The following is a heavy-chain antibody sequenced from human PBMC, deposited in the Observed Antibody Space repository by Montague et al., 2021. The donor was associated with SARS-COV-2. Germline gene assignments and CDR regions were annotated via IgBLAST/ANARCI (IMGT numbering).Heavy chain of an antibody. CDR1: GGSMSDHY. CDR3: ARENTVTTFGGAYYVDS. V-gene: IGHV4-59*11. J-gene: IGHJ4*02. CDR2: IYYSGGI. Sequence: SETLSLTCTVSGGSMSDHYWAWIRQPPGKGLEWLAYIYYSGGINSNASLKSRVSMSVDTSKNQFSLKLTSVTAADTAVYYCARENTVTTFGGAYYVDSWGQGTLVTVSA. D-gene: IGHD3-10*02.